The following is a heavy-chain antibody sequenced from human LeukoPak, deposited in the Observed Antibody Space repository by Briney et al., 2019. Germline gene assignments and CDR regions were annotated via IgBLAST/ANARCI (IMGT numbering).Heavy chain of an antibody. D-gene: IGHD6-19*01. J-gene: IGHJ6*03. CDR2: TYYRSKWYN. Sequence: SQTLSLTCAISGDSVSSNSAAWNWIRQSPSRGLEWLGRTYYRSKWYNDYAVSLKSRITVNPNTSKNQFSLQLSSVTPEDTAVYYCARDRGWYYPMDVWGKGTTVTVSS. CDR1: GDSVSSNSAA. CDR3: ARDRGWYYPMDV. V-gene: IGHV6-1*01.